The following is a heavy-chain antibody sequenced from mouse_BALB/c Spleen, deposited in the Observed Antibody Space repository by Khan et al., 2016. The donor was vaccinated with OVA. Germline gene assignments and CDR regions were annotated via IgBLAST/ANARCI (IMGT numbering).Heavy chain of an antibody. Sequence: VQLQQPGPDLVKPGASVTISCKASGYSFTGYYIHWVKQSHGKSLEWIGRVNPNNGGTSYNQKFTGKAILTVDKSSNTAYMELRSLTSEDSAVYSCAIYHGYFDVWGAGTTVTVSS. CDR1: GYSFTGYY. J-gene: IGHJ1*01. V-gene: IGHV1-26*01. CDR2: VNPNNGGT. CDR3: AIYHGYFDV.